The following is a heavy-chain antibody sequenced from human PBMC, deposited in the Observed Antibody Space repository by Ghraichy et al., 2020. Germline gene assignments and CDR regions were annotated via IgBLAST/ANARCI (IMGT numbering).Heavy chain of an antibody. CDR3: ARGRVAVVPAAIVGGRFDP. CDR1: GGSFSGYY. V-gene: IGHV4-34*01. Sequence: SETLSLTCAVYGGSFSGYYWSWIRQPPGKGLEWIGEINHSGSTNYNPSLKSRVTISVDTSKNQFSLKLSSVTAADTAVYYCARGRVAVVPAAIVGGRFDPWGQGTLVTVSS. CDR2: INHSGST. J-gene: IGHJ5*02. D-gene: IGHD2-2*02.